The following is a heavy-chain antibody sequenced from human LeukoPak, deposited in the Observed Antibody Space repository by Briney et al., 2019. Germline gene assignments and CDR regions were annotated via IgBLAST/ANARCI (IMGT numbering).Heavy chain of an antibody. CDR1: GYSFTTYW. V-gene: IGHV5-51*01. CDR2: IYPGDSDT. CDR3: ARRGLYCSSTNCYDY. J-gene: IGHJ4*02. Sequence: GESLKISCKGSGYSFTTYWIGWVRQMPGKGLEWMGVIYPGDSDTRYSPSFQGQVTISADKSISTAYLQWSSLKDSGTAMYYCARRGLYCSSTNCYDYWGQGTLVTVSS. D-gene: IGHD2-2*01.